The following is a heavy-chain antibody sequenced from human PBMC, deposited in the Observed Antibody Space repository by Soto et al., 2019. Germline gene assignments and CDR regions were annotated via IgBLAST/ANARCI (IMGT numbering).Heavy chain of an antibody. CDR2: ISGSGDGT. V-gene: IGHV3-23*01. CDR1: GFTFSSYI. J-gene: IGHJ6*02. CDR3: TRSRGFGGMDV. D-gene: IGHD3-22*01. Sequence: GGSLRLSCAASGFTFSSYIMNWVRQAPGKGLEWVSSISGSGDGTYYGDSVKGRFTISGDSSSSTVYLEMKNLRGEDTAVYFCTRSRGFGGMDVWGQGTTLTV.